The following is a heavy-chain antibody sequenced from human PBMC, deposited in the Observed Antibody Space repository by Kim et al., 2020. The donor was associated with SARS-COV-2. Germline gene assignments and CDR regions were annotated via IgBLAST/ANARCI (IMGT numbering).Heavy chain of an antibody. D-gene: IGHD4-17*01. CDR3: ARGRLTRRLTTGAFDI. Sequence: FRGRVTITADESTSTAYMELSSLRSEDTAVYYCARGRLTRRLTTGAFDIWGQGTMVTVSS. J-gene: IGHJ3*02. V-gene: IGHV1-69*01.